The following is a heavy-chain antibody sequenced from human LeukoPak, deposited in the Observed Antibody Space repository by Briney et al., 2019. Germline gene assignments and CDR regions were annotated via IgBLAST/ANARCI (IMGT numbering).Heavy chain of an antibody. Sequence: GGSLRLSCAASGFTFSNYHMDWVGQAPGKGVEGGSFISSSRDYISYADSVKGRFTISREKDKKSLFLQINSLRADDTALYYCAKRAYSDSDLRAFDIRGQGTMVTVSS. J-gene: IGHJ3*02. D-gene: IGHD5-12*01. CDR1: GFTFSNYH. CDR2: ISSSRDYI. CDR3: AKRAYSDSDLRAFDI. V-gene: IGHV3-21*01.